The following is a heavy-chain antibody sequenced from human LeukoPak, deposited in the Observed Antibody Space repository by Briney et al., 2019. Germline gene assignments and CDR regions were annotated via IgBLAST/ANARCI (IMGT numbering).Heavy chain of an antibody. D-gene: IGHD2-2*01. Sequence: LSGGSLRLSCAGSGFTFSSHWMTCVRQAPGKGLEWVANIKQDGSEKYSVDSVKGRFTISRDNAKNSLYLQMNSLRPEDTAVYYCARENSHQLPYTLDYWGQGTLVTVSS. CDR3: ARENSHQLPYTLDY. J-gene: IGHJ4*02. CDR1: GFTFSSHW. CDR2: IKQDGSEK. V-gene: IGHV3-7*01.